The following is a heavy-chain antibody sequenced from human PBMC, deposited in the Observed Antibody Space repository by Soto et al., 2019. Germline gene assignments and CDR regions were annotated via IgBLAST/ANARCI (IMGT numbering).Heavy chain of an antibody. D-gene: IGHD1-26*01. CDR2: ISYVGSNK. J-gene: IGHJ3*02. CDR1: GFTFSNYG. Sequence: QGQLVESGGGVVQPGRSLRLSCAASGFTFSNYGMHWVRQAPGKGLEWVAVISYVGSNKYYADSVKGRFTISRDNSKNTLYLQMNSLRAEDTAVYYCAKDLGSGSYLFDAFDIWGQGTMVTVSS. V-gene: IGHV3-30*18. CDR3: AKDLGSGSYLFDAFDI.